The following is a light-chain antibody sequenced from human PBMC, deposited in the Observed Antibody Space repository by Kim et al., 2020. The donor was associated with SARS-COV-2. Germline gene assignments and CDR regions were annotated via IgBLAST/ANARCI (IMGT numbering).Light chain of an antibody. CDR2: KAS. CDR3: QQYTTYRT. J-gene: IGKJ1*01. V-gene: IGKV1-5*03. Sequence: ASVGDRVTITCRASQSINDWLAWYQQKPGKAPKLLIYKASTLEGGVPSRFIGSGSGTEFTLTISSLQPDDYAIYYCQQYTTYRTFGQGTKVDIK. CDR1: QSINDW.